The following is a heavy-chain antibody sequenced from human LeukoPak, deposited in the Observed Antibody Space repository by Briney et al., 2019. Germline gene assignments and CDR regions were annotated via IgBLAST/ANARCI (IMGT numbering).Heavy chain of an antibody. D-gene: IGHD6-19*01. Sequence: GGSLRLSCAASGFTFSTYVMPWVRQAPGKGLEWVAAISYDGSNEYYADSVKGRFTISRDNFKNTLYLQMNSLGPEDTALYYCAKRAVDGLKPLFDNWGQGTLVTVSS. V-gene: IGHV3-30*18. CDR1: GFTFSTYV. CDR3: AKRAVDGLKPLFDN. CDR2: ISYDGSNE. J-gene: IGHJ4*02.